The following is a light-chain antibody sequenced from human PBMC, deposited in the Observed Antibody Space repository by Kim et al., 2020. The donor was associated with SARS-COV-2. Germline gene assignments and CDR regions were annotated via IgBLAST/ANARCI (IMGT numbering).Light chain of an antibody. CDR3: QQYNNRPPWA. CDR1: QSVSNN. J-gene: IGKJ1*01. Sequence: EIVMTQSPATLSVSPGERATLSCRASQSVSNNLVWYQQKPGQSPRLLIYDASTRATGIPARFSGSGSGTEFTLTISSVQSEDSAHYYCQQYNNRPPWAFGQGTKVDIK. V-gene: IGKV3-15*01. CDR2: DAS.